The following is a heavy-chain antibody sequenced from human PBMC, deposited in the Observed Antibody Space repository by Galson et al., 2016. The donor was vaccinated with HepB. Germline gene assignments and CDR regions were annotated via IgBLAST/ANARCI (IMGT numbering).Heavy chain of an antibody. CDR1: GGSVSSHNW. CDR3: ARGARPLTAVMHRRGHLDR. J-gene: IGHJ5*02. V-gene: IGHV4-4*02. CDR2: VFHSGTT. Sequence: ATLSLTCAVSGGSVSSHNWWSWVRQPPGKGLEWIGEVFHSGTTNYNPSLKSRVTISVDTSKNQFTLKLRSVSAADTAVYYCARGARPLTAVMHRRGHLDRWGQGTLVTVSS. D-gene: IGHD4-17*01.